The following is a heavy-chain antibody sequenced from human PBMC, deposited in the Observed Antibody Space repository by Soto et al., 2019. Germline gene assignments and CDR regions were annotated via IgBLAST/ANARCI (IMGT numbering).Heavy chain of an antibody. V-gene: IGHV4-39*01. J-gene: IGHJ6*02. Sequence: SETLSLTCTVSGGSISSSTYYWGWIRQPPGKGLEWIGSIYYSGSTYYNPSLKSRVTISVDTSKNQFSLKLSSVTAADTAVYYCASWHCSSTSCFYYYYVMDVWGQGTTVTVSS. D-gene: IGHD2-2*01. CDR2: IYYSGST. CDR3: ASWHCSSTSCFYYYYVMDV. CDR1: GGSISSSTYY.